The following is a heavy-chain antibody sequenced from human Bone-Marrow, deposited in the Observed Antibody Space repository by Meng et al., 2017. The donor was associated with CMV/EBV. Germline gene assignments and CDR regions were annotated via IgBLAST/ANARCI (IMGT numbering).Heavy chain of an antibody. Sequence: GESLKISCAASGFTFSSHSMNWVRQAPGKGLEWVSSISSSSSYIYYADSVKGRFTISRDNAKNSLYLQMNSLRAEDTAVYYCAAAIVNWFDPWGQGTLVTVSS. D-gene: IGHD5-18*01. CDR1: GFTFSSHS. J-gene: IGHJ5*02. CDR2: ISSSSSYI. V-gene: IGHV3-21*01. CDR3: AAAIVNWFDP.